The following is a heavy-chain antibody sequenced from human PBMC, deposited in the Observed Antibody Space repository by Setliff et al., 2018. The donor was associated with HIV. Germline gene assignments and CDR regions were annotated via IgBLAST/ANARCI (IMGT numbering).Heavy chain of an antibody. J-gene: IGHJ4*02. V-gene: IGHV4-34*01. D-gene: IGHD6-19*01. CDR3: ATDPKGDGWAYFDS. Sequence: SETLSLTCAVYGGSFSGYYWSWIRQPRGMGLEWIGNIYGSGTTKYNPSLRSRVTISVDKSKNQLSLSLDSVTAADTAVYYCATDPKGDGWAYFDSWGQGTLVTVS. CDR2: IYGSGTT. CDR1: GGSFSGYY.